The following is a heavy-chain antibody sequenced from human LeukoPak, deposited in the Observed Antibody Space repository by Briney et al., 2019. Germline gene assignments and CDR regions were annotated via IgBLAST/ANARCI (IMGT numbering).Heavy chain of an antibody. CDR1: GFTFDDYA. V-gene: IGHV3-9*01. CDR2: ISWNSDSM. J-gene: IGHJ4*02. Sequence: PGGSLRLSCAASGFTFDDYAMHWVRQAPGKGLEWGTGISWNSDSMGSADSVKGRFTISRDNAKNSLYLQMNSLRTEDTALYYCAKDIKSRVLRFPGDYWGQGTLVTVSS. CDR3: AKDIKSRVLRFPGDY. D-gene: IGHD3-3*01.